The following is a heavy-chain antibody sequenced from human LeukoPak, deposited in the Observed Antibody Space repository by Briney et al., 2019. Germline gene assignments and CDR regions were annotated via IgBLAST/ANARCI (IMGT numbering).Heavy chain of an antibody. Sequence: PGRSLRLSCAASGVTFSSYGLHWVRHGPGKGRERVSGVNWNGGSTGYADSVKGRFTISRDNAKNSLYLQMNSLRAGDTALYCCARERTYYYDSNPDYFDYWGQGTLVTVSS. D-gene: IGHD3-22*01. CDR3: ARERTYYYDSNPDYFDY. J-gene: IGHJ4*02. V-gene: IGHV3-20*04. CDR1: GVTFSSYG. CDR2: VNWNGGST.